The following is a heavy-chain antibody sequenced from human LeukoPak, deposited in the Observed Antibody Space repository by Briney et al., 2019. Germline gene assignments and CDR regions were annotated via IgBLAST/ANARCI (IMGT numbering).Heavy chain of an antibody. CDR3: AKDFLEYQLLRLFDY. CDR2: ISYDGSNK. Sequence: GGSLRLSCAASGFTFSSYAMHWVRQAPGKGLEWVAVISYDGSNKYYADSVKGRFTISRDNSKNTLYLQMNSLRAEDTAVYYCAKDFLEYQLLRLFDYWGQGTLVTVSS. CDR1: GFTFSSYA. D-gene: IGHD2-2*01. J-gene: IGHJ4*02. V-gene: IGHV3-30*04.